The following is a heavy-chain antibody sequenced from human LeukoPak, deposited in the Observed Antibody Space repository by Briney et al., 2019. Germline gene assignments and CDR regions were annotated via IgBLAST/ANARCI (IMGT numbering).Heavy chain of an antibody. D-gene: IGHD2-15*01. CDR1: GGTFSSYA. Sequence: ASVKVSRKASGGTFSSYAISWVRQAPGQGLEWMGGIIPIFGTANYAQKFQGRVTITADESTSTAYMELSSLRSEDTAVYYCARGGYLAGFDYWGQGTLVTVSS. CDR2: IIPIFGTA. V-gene: IGHV1-69*13. CDR3: ARGGYLAGFDY. J-gene: IGHJ4*02.